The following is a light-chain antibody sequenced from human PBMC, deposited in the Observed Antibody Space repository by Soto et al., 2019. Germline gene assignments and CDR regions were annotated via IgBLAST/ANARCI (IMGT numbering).Light chain of an antibody. J-gene: IGKJ1*01. CDR1: QSIRSW. V-gene: IGKV1-5*01. CDR2: DAS. Sequence: DIQMTQSPSTLSASVGDRVTLTCRASQSIRSWLAWYQQKPGKAPKLLIYDASSLESGAPSRFSGRGSGTEFTLTISSLQPEDFATYYCQQYNSYPWTFGQGTKVEIK. CDR3: QQYNSYPWT.